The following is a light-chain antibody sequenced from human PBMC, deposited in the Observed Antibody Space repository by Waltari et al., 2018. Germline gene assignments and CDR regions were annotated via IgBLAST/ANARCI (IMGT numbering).Light chain of an antibody. J-gene: IGKJ1*01. V-gene: IGKV1-8*01. Sequence: AIRVNQSQSPFPASTGPRVTITCRASQGNSSYLAWYQQKPGTARKLLIYAASTLQSGVPSRVSGSGSGTECTLTISCLQSDDVTTYYCQQDYSYPRTIGQGTKVEIK. CDR1: QGNSSY. CDR3: QQDYSYPRT. CDR2: AAS.